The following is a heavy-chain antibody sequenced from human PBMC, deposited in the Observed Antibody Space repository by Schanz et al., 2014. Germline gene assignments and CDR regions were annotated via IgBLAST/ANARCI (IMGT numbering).Heavy chain of an antibody. CDR3: ARRVPYSFGLDV. D-gene: IGHD1-1*01. CDR2: LYNNGAA. CDR1: GFTVSNNY. Sequence: EVQLGESGGGLVQPGGSLRLSCAASGFTVSNNYMSWVRQPPGKGLEWVSVLYNNGAAYYAESVRGRFAISRDNSKNTLYLQMNSLRDEDTAMYYCARRVPYSFGLDVWGQGATVTVSS. V-gene: IGHV3-66*01. J-gene: IGHJ6*02.